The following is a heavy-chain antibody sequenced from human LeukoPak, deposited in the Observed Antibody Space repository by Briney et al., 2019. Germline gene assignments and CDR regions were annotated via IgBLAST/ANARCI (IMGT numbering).Heavy chain of an antibody. CDR2: IYYSGTT. CDR1: GGSISYYY. Sequence: PSETLSLTCTVSGGSISYYYWSWIRQPPGKGLEWIGYIYYSGTTNYNPSLKSRVTISVDTSKNQFSLKLSSVTAADTAVYYCARQGEGDWRMFDYWGQGTLVAVSS. D-gene: IGHD3-16*01. CDR3: ARQGEGDWRMFDY. J-gene: IGHJ4*02. V-gene: IGHV4-59*08.